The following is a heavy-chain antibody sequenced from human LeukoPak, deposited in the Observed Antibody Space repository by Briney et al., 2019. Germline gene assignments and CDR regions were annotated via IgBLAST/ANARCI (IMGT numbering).Heavy chain of an antibody. D-gene: IGHD2/OR15-2a*01. CDR2: IYYRGST. J-gene: IGHJ3*02. CDR3: ARDLYCNSGRWYSPAFDS. V-gene: IGHV4-59*01. CDR1: GGSISSYY. Sequence: PAETLSLTCTVAGGSISSYYWSWIRQPPGKGLGWMGYIYYRGSTNYKPSLKSGVTISVDTSRNHFSLKLSAVTAADSAVYYCARDLYCNSGRWYSPAFDSWGQGTVVTASS.